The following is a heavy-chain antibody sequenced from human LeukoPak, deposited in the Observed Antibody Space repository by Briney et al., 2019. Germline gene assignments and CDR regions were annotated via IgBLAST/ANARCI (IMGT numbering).Heavy chain of an antibody. V-gene: IGHV3-23*01. D-gene: IGHD1-26*01. CDR3: AKRGELRYFDY. Sequence: GGSLRLSCAASGFTFSSYSMNWVRQAPGKGLEWVSAISGSGGSTYYADSVKGRFTISRDNSKNTLYLQMNSLRAEDTAVYYCAKRGELRYFDYWGQGTLVTVSS. J-gene: IGHJ4*02. CDR1: GFTFSSYS. CDR2: ISGSGGST.